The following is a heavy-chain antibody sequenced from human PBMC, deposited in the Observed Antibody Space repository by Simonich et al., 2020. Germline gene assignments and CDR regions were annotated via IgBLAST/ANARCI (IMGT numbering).Heavy chain of an antibody. Sequence: EVQLVESGGGLVQPGGSLGLSCAASGFTFSSDWMHWVRQAPGKWLGWVSRININGRETNHADSVKGRFTISRDNAKNTLYLQMNSLRAEDTAVYYCARDYSNYDAFDIWGQGTMVTVSS. CDR2: ININGRET. V-gene: IGHV3-74*01. CDR1: GFTFSSDW. CDR3: ARDYSNYDAFDI. J-gene: IGHJ3*02. D-gene: IGHD4-4*01.